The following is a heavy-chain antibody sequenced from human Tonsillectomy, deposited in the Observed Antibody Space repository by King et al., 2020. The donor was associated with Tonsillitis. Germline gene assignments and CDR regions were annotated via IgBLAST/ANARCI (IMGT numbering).Heavy chain of an antibody. CDR3: AKDKVVADHYYYYGMDV. Sequence: VQLVESGGGVVQPGRSLRLSCAASGFTFSSYGMHWVRQAPGKGLEWVAVISYDGSNKYYADSVKGRFTISRDNSKNTLYLQMNSLRAEDTAVYYCAKDKVVADHYYYYGMDVWGQATTVTVSS. J-gene: IGHJ6*02. D-gene: IGHD2-15*01. CDR1: GFTFSSYG. CDR2: ISYDGSNK. V-gene: IGHV3-30*18.